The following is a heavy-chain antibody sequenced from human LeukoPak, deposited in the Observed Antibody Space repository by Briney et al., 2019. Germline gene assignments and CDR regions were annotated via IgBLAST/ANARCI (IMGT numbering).Heavy chain of an antibody. J-gene: IGHJ6*03. CDR2: INTSGST. D-gene: IGHD6-19*01. Sequence: SETLSLTCTVSGVSISSHYWSWIRQPAGKGLEWIGRINTSGSTYYSPSLKSRVTMSGDTSKNQFSLKLSSVTAADTAMYYCARLPQRIAVAGPGYYYYYMDVWGKGTTVTVSS. CDR3: ARLPQRIAVAGPGYYYYYMDV. CDR1: GVSISSHY. V-gene: IGHV4-4*07.